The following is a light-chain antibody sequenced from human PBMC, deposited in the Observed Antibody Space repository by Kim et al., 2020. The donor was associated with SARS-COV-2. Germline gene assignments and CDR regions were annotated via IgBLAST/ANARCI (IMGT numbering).Light chain of an antibody. J-gene: IGKJ4*01. Sequence: DVVMTQSPLSLPVTLGQPASLSCRSSQSLVYSDGITYLSWFHQRPGQSPRRLIYQVSKRDSGVPDRFSGSGSGTDFTLKIRRVEVEEVGVYYGRKGKEGPRTFGGGTKVESK. CDR3: RKGKEGPRT. V-gene: IGKV2-30*01. CDR2: QVS. CDR1: QSLVYSDGITY.